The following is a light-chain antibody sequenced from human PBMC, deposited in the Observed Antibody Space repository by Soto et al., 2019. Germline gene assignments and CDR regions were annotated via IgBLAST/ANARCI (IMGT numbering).Light chain of an antibody. Sequence: EIGLKQSPGTLSLSPGERATLSCRASQTVSRNNLVWYQQKPGQAPRVFIYGASTRATGIPDRFSGSGSGTDFTLTISRLEPEDFAVYYCQQYGSSSITFGQGTRLEIK. V-gene: IGKV3-20*01. CDR3: QQYGSSSIT. CDR1: QTVSRNN. J-gene: IGKJ5*01. CDR2: GAS.